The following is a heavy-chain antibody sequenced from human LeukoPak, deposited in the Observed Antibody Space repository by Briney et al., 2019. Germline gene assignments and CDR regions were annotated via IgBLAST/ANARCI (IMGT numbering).Heavy chain of an antibody. J-gene: IGHJ5*02. D-gene: IGHD2-2*01. CDR2: IIPIFGTA. V-gene: IGHV1-69*05. CDR3: ARDLFACSSTSCYHETFDP. Sequence: GASVKVSCKASGGTFSSYAISWVRQAPGQGLEWMGGIIPIFGTANYAQKFQGRVTITTDESTSTAYMEPSSLRSDDTAVYYCARDLFACSSTSCYHETFDPWGQGTLVTVSS. CDR1: GGTFSSYA.